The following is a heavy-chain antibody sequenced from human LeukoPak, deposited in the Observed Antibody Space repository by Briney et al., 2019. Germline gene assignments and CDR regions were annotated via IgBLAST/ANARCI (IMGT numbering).Heavy chain of an antibody. CDR3: ARESGSYLWRSWLNP. J-gene: IGHJ5*02. Sequence: PSETLSLTCTVSGGSTNSYYWTWIRRPPGKGLEWIGNIYNSGNTNYNPSLKSRVTISVDTSKNQFSLKLNSVTAADTAVYYCARESGSYLWRSWLNPWGQGTLVTVSS. CDR1: GGSTNSYY. D-gene: IGHD3-16*01. CDR2: IYNSGNT. V-gene: IGHV4-59*01.